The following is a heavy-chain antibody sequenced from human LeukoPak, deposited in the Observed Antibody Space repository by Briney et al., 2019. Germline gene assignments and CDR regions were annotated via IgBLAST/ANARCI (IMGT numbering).Heavy chain of an antibody. CDR3: AKDSDSGSYRVY. CDR2: ISSSGSTI. J-gene: IGHJ4*02. D-gene: IGHD1-26*01. Sequence: GGSLRLSCAASGFTFSSHAMSWVRQAPGKGLEWVSYISSSGSTIYYADSVKGRFTISRDNSKNTLYLQMNSLRAEDTAVYYCAKDSDSGSYRVYWGQGTLVTVSS. CDR1: GFTFSSHA. V-gene: IGHV3-23*01.